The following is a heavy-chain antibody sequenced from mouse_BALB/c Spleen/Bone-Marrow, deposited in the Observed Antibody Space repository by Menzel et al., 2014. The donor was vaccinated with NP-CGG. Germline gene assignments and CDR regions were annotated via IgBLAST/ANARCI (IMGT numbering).Heavy chain of an antibody. Sequence: QVQLQQSGPEQVRPGTSVKMSCKASGYTFXSYWTHWVKQRPGQGLEWIGMIDPSNSESRLNQKFKDKAALNVDKSSNTAYMQLSSLTSEDSAVYYCARLDGNYRNYFDYWGQGTSLTVSS. CDR2: IDPSNSES. V-gene: IGHV1-59*01. CDR3: ARLDGNYRNYFDY. CDR1: GYTFXSYW. J-gene: IGHJ2*02. D-gene: IGHD2-1*01.